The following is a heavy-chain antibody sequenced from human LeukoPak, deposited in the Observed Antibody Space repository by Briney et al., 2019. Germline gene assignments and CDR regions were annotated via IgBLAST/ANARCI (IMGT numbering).Heavy chain of an antibody. J-gene: IGHJ4*02. D-gene: IGHD3-22*01. CDR1: GGTFSSYA. CDR2: IIPIFGTA. V-gene: IGHV1-69*06. CDR3: ASVHSSGYYQHDSGFDY. Sequence: SVKVSRKASGGTFSSYAISWVRQAPGQGLEWMGGIIPIFGTANYAQKFQGRVTITADKSTSTAYMELSSLRSEDTAVYYCASVHSSGYYQHDSGFDYWGQGTLVTVSS.